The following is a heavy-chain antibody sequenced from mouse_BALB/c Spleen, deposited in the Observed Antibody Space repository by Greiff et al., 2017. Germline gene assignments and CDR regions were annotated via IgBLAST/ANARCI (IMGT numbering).Heavy chain of an antibody. CDR3: ARMITTGAMDY. J-gene: IGHJ4*01. V-gene: IGHV14-1*02. D-gene: IGHD2-4*01. CDR1: GFNIKDYY. CDR2: IDPENGNT. Sequence: EVKLMESGAELVRPGALVKLSCKASGFNIKDYYMHWVKQRPEQGLEWIGWIDPENGNTIYDPKFQGKASITADTSSNTAYLQLSSLTSEDTAVYYCARMITTGAMDYWGQGTSVTVSS.